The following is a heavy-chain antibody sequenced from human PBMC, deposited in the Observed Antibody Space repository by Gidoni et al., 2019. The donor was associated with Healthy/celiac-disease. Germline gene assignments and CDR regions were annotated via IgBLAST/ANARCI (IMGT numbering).Heavy chain of an antibody. J-gene: IGHJ4*02. CDR3: ARLTIWSGYSAGDY. D-gene: IGHD3-3*01. CDR2: IIPIFGTA. V-gene: IGHV1-69*01. CDR1: GGPFSRYA. Sequence: QVQLVQSAAEVKKPGSSVKVACKASGGPFSRYAISWVRQAPGQGLEWMGGIIPIFGTANYAQKFQGRVTITVDESTSTAYMELGSLRSEDTAVYYCARLTIWSGYSAGDYWGQGTLVTVSS.